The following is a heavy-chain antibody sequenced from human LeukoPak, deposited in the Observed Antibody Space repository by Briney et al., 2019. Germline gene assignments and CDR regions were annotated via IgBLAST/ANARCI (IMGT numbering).Heavy chain of an antibody. CDR1: GYTFTGYY. D-gene: IGHD3-3*01. Sequence: ASVKVSCKASGYTFTGYYMHWVRQAPGQGLGWMGWINRNSGGTNYAQKFQGRVTMTRDTSTSTAYMELSRLRPDDTAVYYCAGCMYYDFWSGYSGGAFDIWGQGTMVTVSS. CDR2: INRNSGGT. V-gene: IGHV1-2*02. J-gene: IGHJ3*02. CDR3: AGCMYYDFWSGYSGGAFDI.